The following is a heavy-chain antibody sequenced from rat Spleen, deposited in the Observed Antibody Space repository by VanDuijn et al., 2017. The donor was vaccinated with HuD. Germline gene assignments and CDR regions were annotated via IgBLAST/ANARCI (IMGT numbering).Heavy chain of an antibody. CDR3: ARPDGYTYVMDA. Sequence: EVQLVESGGGLVQPGRSMKLSCVASGFTFSDYYMAWVRQAPKKGLEWVASITYEDSSAYYGGSVKGRFTISRDNAKSTLYLQMNSLRSEDTATYYCARPDGYTYVMDAWGQGASVTVSS. V-gene: IGHV5-22*01. D-gene: IGHD1-4*01. J-gene: IGHJ4*01. CDR2: ITYEDSSA. CDR1: GFTFSDYY.